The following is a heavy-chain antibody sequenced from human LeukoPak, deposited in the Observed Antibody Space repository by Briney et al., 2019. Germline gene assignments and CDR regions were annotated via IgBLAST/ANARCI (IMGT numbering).Heavy chain of an antibody. CDR3: ARLRVDSSGWYFDY. Sequence: PSGTLSLTCAVSGGSISSSNWWSWVRQPPGKGLEWIGSIYYSGSTYYNPSLKSRVTISVDTSKNQFSLKLSSVTAADTAVYYCARLRVDSSGWYFDYWGQGTTVTVSS. D-gene: IGHD6-19*01. CDR2: IYYSGST. CDR1: GGSISSSNW. J-gene: IGHJ4*03. V-gene: IGHV4-4*02.